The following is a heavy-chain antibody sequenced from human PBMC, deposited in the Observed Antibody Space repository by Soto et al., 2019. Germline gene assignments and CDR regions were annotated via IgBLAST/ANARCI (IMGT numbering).Heavy chain of an antibody. Sequence: VSLRLSCAASGFTFSSYWMHWVRQAAGKGLVWVSRINSDGSSTSYADSVKGRFTISRDNAKNTLYLQMNSLGAEDTAVYYCARDEPVNALGGMDVWGQGTTVTVSS. CDR1: GFTFSSYW. CDR2: INSDGSST. J-gene: IGHJ6*02. V-gene: IGHV3-74*01. CDR3: ARDEPVNALGGMDV. D-gene: IGHD7-27*01.